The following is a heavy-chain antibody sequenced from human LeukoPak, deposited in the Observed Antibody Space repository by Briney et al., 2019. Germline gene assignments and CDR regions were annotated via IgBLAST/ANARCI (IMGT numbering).Heavy chain of an antibody. V-gene: IGHV5-10-1*01. D-gene: IGHD6-13*01. Sequence: GESLKISCQGSGSIFTSYWISWVRQVLGKGLEWMGRIDPSDSYTNYSPSFQGHVTISADKSISTAYLQWSSLKASDTAMYYCALAAGDYWGQGTLVTVSS. J-gene: IGHJ4*02. CDR3: ALAAGDY. CDR1: GSIFTSYW. CDR2: IDPSDSYT.